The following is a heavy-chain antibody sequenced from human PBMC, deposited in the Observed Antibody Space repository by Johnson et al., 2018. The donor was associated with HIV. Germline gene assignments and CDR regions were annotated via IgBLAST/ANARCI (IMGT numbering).Heavy chain of an antibody. Sequence: QVQLVESGGGMVQPGGSLRLSCAASAFTFSSYAMHWVRQAPGKGLEWVALISYDGSNKYYADSVKGRFTIARDNSKNTLYLTMNSPRAEDTAVYYRASVPMIVVLDGAFDIWGQGTMVTVSS. CDR1: AFTFSSYA. CDR3: ASVPMIVVLDGAFDI. J-gene: IGHJ3*02. D-gene: IGHD3-22*01. V-gene: IGHV3-30*14. CDR2: ISYDGSNK.